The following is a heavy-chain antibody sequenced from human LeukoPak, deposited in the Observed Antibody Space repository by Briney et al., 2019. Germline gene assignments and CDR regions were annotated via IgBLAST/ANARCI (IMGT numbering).Heavy chain of an antibody. CDR2: IIPIFGTA. D-gene: IGHD3-9*01. CDR3: AMSYYDILTGF. CDR1: GDTFSSYA. Sequence: SVKVSCKASGDTFSSYAIIWVRPAPGQGLEWMGGIIPIFGTANYAQKFQGRVTITADESTSTAYMELSSLRSEDTAVYYCAMSYYDILTGFWGQGPLVTVSS. J-gene: IGHJ4*02. V-gene: IGHV1-69*01.